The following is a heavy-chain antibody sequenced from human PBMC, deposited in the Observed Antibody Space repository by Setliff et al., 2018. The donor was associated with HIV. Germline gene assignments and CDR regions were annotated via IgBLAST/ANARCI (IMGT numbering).Heavy chain of an antibody. CDR2: ISPDGRST. J-gene: IGHJ4*02. CDR3: GRDVHDAAADN. V-gene: IGHV3-74*01. D-gene: IGHD6-13*01. CDR1: GFTFNNYW. Sequence: GGSLRLSCAASGFTFNNYWMNWVRQVPGKGLVWVARISPDGRSTTHADAVEGRFTISRDNAKNTLYLHMNSLRAEDTSVYHCGRDVHDAAADNWGRGTLVTVSS.